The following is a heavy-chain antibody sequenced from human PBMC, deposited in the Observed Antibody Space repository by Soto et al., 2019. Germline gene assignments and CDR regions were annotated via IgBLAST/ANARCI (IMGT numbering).Heavy chain of an antibody. J-gene: IGHJ6*02. D-gene: IGHD6-19*01. CDR3: ARMEQWLVRGNGMDV. V-gene: IGHV5-51*01. Sequence: EVQLVQSGAEVKKPGESLKISCKGSGYSFTSYWIGWVRQMPGKGLEWMGIIYPGDSDTRYSPSFQGQVTISADKSISTAYLQWSSLKASDTAMYYCARMEQWLVRGNGMDVWGQGTTVTVSS. CDR2: IYPGDSDT. CDR1: GYSFTSYW.